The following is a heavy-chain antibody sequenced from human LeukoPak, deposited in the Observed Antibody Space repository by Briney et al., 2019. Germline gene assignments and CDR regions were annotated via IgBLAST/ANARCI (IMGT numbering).Heavy chain of an antibody. D-gene: IGHD3-3*01. CDR2: ISAYNGNT. CDR1: GYTFTSYG. CDR3: ATVGRDWVFGVVNAGGDI. Sequence: VASVKVSCKASGYTFTSYGISWVRQAPGQGLEWMGWISAYNGNTNYAQKFQGRVTMTTDTSTSTAYMELRSLRSDDTAVYYCATVGRDWVFGVVNAGGDIWGQGTMVTVSS. J-gene: IGHJ3*02. V-gene: IGHV1-18*01.